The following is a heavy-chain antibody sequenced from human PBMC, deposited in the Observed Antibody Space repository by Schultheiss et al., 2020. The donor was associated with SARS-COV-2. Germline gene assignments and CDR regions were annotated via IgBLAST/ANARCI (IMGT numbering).Heavy chain of an antibody. J-gene: IGHJ6*02. CDR3: ARVPSSGYYVYYYGMDV. D-gene: IGHD3-22*01. V-gene: IGHV3-48*01. CDR1: GFTFSSYA. CDR2: ISSSGSTI. Sequence: GGSLRLSCAASGFTFSSYAMHWVRQAPGKGLEWVSYISSSGSTIYYADSVKGRFTISRDNSKNTLYLQMNSLRAEDTAVYYCARVPSSGYYVYYYGMDVWGQGTTVTVSS.